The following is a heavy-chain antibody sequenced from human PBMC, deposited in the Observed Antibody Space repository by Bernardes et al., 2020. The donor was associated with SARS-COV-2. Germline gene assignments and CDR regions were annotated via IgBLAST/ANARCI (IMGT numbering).Heavy chain of an antibody. CDR1: GYTFTSDD. Sequence: ASVKVSCNASGYTFTSDDISWVRQATGQGLEWMGWRFPYNGTTGYAQKFQGRVTMTRDTSINTAYMELSSLRSEDTAIYYCARVYSGSANYHYYGMDVWGQGTTVTVSS. CDR3: ARVYSGSANYHYYGMDV. V-gene: IGHV1-8*01. J-gene: IGHJ6*02. D-gene: IGHD1-26*01. CDR2: RFPYNGTT.